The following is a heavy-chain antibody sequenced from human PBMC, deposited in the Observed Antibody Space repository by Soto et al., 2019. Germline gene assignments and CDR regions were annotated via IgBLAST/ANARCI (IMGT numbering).Heavy chain of an antibody. V-gene: IGHV3-21*01. CDR1: GFTFSSYS. D-gene: IGHD6-13*01. J-gene: IGHJ4*02. CDR2: ISSSSSYI. CDR3: ARGSSWDRISGY. Sequence: ESGGGLVTPGGSLRLSCAASGFTFSSYSMNWARQAPGKGLEWVSSISSSSSYIYYADSVKGRFTISRDNAKNSLYLQMNSLRAEDTAVYYCARGSSWDRISGYWGQGTLVTVSS.